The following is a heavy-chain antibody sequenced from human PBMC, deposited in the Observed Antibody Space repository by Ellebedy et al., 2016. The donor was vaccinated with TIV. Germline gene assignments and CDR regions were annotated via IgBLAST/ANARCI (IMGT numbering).Heavy chain of an antibody. D-gene: IGHD6-13*01. V-gene: IGHV3-23*01. J-gene: IGHJ4*02. CDR2: ISGVTGAT. CDR1: GFTLTSYA. Sequence: GESLKISCAASGFTLTSYAMSWVRQAPGKGLEWVSAISGVTGATYYADSVRGRFTLSRDNSKNTLYLQMKSLRAEDTAVYYCAKIVTSSWSFDYWGQGTQVTVSS. CDR3: AKIVTSSWSFDY.